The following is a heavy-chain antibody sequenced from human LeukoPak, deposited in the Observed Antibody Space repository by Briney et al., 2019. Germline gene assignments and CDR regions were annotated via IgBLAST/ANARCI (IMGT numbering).Heavy chain of an antibody. CDR1: GFTFSRYW. CDR2: INSDGSGT. CDR3: ARAGGPEGWFDP. J-gene: IGHJ5*02. V-gene: IGHV3-74*03. Sequence: GGSLGLSCAASGFTFSRYWMHWVRQAPGKGLVWVSRINSDGSGTMYADSVKGRFTISRDNAKNTLYLQMNSLRAEDTAVYYCARAGGPEGWFDPWGQGTLVTVSS. D-gene: IGHD3-10*01.